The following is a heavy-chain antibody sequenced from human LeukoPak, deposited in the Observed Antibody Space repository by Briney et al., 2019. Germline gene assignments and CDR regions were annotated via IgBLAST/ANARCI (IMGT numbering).Heavy chain of an antibody. Sequence: VSAISGSGGSTYYADSVKGRFTISRDNSKNTLYLQMNSLRAEDTAVYYCAKDPYYDSRPWGQGTLVTVSS. CDR2: ISGSGGST. J-gene: IGHJ5*02. D-gene: IGHD3-22*01. V-gene: IGHV3-23*01. CDR3: AKDPYYDSRP.